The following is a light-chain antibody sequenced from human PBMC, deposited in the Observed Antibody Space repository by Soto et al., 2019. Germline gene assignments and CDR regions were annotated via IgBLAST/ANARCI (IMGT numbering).Light chain of an antibody. J-gene: IGKJ3*01. CDR1: QDISNY. V-gene: IGKV1-33*01. Sequence: DIQMTQSPSSLSASVGDRVTITCQASQDISNYLNWYQQKPGKAPKLLIYDASNLETGVPSRFSGSGSGTDFTFTIISLQPEDIATYYCQQYDNLPPPFGPGTKVDIK. CDR3: QQYDNLPPP. CDR2: DAS.